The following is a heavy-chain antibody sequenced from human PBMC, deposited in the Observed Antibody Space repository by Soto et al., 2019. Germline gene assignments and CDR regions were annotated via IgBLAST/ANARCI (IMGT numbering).Heavy chain of an antibody. Sequence: EAXVKVSCKASGGTFSSYTISWVRQATGQGLEWMGWMNPNSGNTGYAQKFQGRVTMTRNTSISTAYMELSSLRSEDTAVYYCARFYGSANDAFDIWGQGTMVTVSS. CDR1: GGTFSSYT. CDR3: ARFYGSANDAFDI. CDR2: MNPNSGNT. J-gene: IGHJ3*02. D-gene: IGHD3-10*01. V-gene: IGHV1-8*02.